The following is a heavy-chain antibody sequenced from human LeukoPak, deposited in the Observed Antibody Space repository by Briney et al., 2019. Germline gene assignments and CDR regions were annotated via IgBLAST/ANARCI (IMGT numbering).Heavy chain of an antibody. J-gene: IGHJ4*02. CDR3: ARTEMATIWGFDY. D-gene: IGHD5-24*01. Sequence: SQTLSLTCTVSGGSISSGSYYWTWIRQPAGTPLEWIGRIYSSEPTRYNPSERTNYNPSLKSRVTISADTSKNQFSLKLTSVTAADTALYYCARTEMATIWGFDYWGQGTLVTVSS. V-gene: IGHV4-61*02. CDR1: GGSISSGSYY. CDR2: YSSEPTRYNPSERT.